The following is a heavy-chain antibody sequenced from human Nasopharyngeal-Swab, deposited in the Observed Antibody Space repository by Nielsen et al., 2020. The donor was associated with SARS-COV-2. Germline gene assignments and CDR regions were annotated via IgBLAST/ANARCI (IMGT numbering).Heavy chain of an antibody. CDR3: AKEEITFGGVIVMGIDY. CDR2: ISYDGSNK. Sequence: VRQMPGKGLEWVAVISYDGSNKYYADSVKGRFTISRDNSKNTLYLQMNSLRAEDTAVYYCAKEEITFGGVIVMGIDYWGRGTLVTVSS. V-gene: IGHV3-30*18. D-gene: IGHD3-16*02. J-gene: IGHJ4*02.